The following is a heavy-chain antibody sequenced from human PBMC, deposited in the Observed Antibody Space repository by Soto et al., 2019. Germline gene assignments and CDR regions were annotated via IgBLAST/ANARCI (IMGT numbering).Heavy chain of an antibody. D-gene: IGHD6-13*01. V-gene: IGHV3-23*01. J-gene: IGHJ4*02. CDR2: ISGSGGST. Sequence: GGSLRLSCAASGFTFSSYAMSWVRQAPGKGLEWVSAISGSGGSTYYADSVKGRFTISRDNSTNTLYLQMNSLRAEDTAVYYCAKVPSGYSSSWPYFDYWGQGTLVTVSS. CDR3: AKVPSGYSSSWPYFDY. CDR1: GFTFSSYA.